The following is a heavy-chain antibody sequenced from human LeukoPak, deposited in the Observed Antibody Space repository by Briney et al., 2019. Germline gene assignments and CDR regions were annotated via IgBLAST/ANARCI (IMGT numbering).Heavy chain of an antibody. V-gene: IGHV1-8*01. J-gene: IGHJ5*02. Sequence: ASVKVSCKASGYTFITYEINWVRQAPGQGLEWMGWMNPNSGNTGYAQKFQGRVTMTRNTSISTAYMELSSLRSEDTAVYYCARAQGVIAASGGDPWGQGTLVTVSS. CDR1: GYTFITYE. CDR2: MNPNSGNT. D-gene: IGHD6-6*01. CDR3: ARAQGVIAASGGDP.